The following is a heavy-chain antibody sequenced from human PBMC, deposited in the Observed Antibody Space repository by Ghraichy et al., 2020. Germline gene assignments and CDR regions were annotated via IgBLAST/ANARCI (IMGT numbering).Heavy chain of an antibody. V-gene: IGHV1-2*02. CDR2: INPNSGGT. D-gene: IGHD1-26*01. CDR3: AREGLGGAWFDP. Sequence: ASVKVSCKASGYTFTGYYMHWVRQAPGQGLEWMGLINPNSGGTNYAQKFQGRVTMTRDTSISTAYMELSRLRSDDTAVYYCAREGLGGAWFDPWGQGTLVTVSS. CDR1: GYTFTGYY. J-gene: IGHJ5*02.